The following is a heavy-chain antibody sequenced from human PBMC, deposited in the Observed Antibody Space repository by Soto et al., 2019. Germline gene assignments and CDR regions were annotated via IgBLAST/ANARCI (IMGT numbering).Heavy chain of an antibody. Sequence: TLSLTCTVSGASTRRGGYYWNWIRQHPGKGLEWIGCVYYNGSTYYNPSLKSRVTISGDTSTNQFSLRLSSVTAADTAVYYCARDMGRVRGLTTPYYYGMDVWGQGTTVTVYS. CDR1: GASTRRGGYY. CDR3: ARDMGRVRGLTTPYYYGMDV. D-gene: IGHD3-10*01. CDR2: VYYNGST. V-gene: IGHV4-31*03. J-gene: IGHJ6*02.